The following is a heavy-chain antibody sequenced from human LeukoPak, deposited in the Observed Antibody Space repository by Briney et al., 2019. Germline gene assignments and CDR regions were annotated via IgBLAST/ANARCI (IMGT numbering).Heavy chain of an antibody. V-gene: IGHV3-21*04. Sequence: GGSLRLSCAASGFTFSSYSMNWVRQAPGKGLEWVSSISSSSSYIYYADSVKGRFTISRDNAKNSLYLQMNSLRAEDTAVYYCAKVGLRYFDWLPTSHTDYWGQGTLVTVSS. CDR2: ISSSSSYI. CDR1: GFTFSSYS. J-gene: IGHJ4*02. D-gene: IGHD3-9*01. CDR3: AKVGLRYFDWLPTSHTDY.